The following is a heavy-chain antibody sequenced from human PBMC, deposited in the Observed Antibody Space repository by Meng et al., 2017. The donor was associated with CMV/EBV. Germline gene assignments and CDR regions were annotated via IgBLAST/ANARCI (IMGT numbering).Heavy chain of an antibody. V-gene: IGHV3-30*02. D-gene: IGHD6-13*01. CDR2: IRYDGSNK. Sequence: GGSLRLSCAASGFTFSSYGMHWVRQAPGKGLEWVAFIRYDGSNKYYADSVKGRFTISRDNSKNTLYLQMNSLRAEDTAVYYCAKQLVYHYYGMDVWGQGTTVTVSS. CDR3: AKQLVYHYYGMDV. J-gene: IGHJ6*02. CDR1: GFTFSSYG.